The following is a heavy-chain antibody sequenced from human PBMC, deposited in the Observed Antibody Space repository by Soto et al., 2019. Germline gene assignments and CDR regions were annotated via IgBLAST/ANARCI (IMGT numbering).Heavy chain of an antibody. CDR3: ATKERYSSSWKPYNWFDP. J-gene: IGHJ5*02. Sequence: SVKVSCKASGGTFSSYAISWVRQAPGQGLEWMGGIIPIFGTANYAQKFQGRVTITADESTSTAYMELSSLRSEDTAVFYCATKERYSSSWKPYNWFDPWGQGTLVTVS. CDR1: GGTFSSYA. D-gene: IGHD6-13*01. CDR2: IIPIFGTA. V-gene: IGHV1-69*13.